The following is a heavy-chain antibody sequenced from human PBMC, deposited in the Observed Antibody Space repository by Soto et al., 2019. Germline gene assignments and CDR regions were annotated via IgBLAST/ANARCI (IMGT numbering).Heavy chain of an antibody. CDR2: ISSSGTRM. V-gene: IGHV3-11*01. Sequence: QVQLVESGGGLVQPGGSLRLSCTASGFTFSDYYMTWIRQAPGMGLESVSYISSSGTRMYYADSVKGRFTISRDNAKNSLYLQLNSLRAEDTAVYYCAREYYDVLTDYYRYYYIDVWGKGITVTVSS. CDR1: GFTFSDYY. D-gene: IGHD3-9*01. CDR3: AREYYDVLTDYYRYYYIDV. J-gene: IGHJ6*03.